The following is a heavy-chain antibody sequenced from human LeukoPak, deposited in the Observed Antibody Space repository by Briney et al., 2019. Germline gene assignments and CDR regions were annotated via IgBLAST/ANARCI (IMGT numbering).Heavy chain of an antibody. Sequence: SETLSLTCAVYGGSFSDYYWSWIRQPPGKGLEWIGEINHSGSTNYNPSLKSRVTISVDTSKNQFSLKLSSVTAADTVVYYCARGLEDSSGYYPYYFDYWGQGTLVTVSS. CDR1: GGSFSDYY. CDR2: INHSGST. CDR3: ARGLEDSSGYYPYYFDY. D-gene: IGHD3-22*01. J-gene: IGHJ4*02. V-gene: IGHV4-34*01.